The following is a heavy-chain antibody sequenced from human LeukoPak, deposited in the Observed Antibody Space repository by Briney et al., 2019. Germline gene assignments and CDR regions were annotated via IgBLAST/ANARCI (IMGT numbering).Heavy chain of an antibody. V-gene: IGHV1-2*02. Sequence: GASVKVSCKSSGYTFNGYYMHWARRAPGQGLDWMGWINPNNGGTKYAQNFQGRVTMTRDTSINTAYMELSRLRSDDTAVYYCASDRVFTGTDYWGKGTLVTVSS. CDR2: INPNNGGT. CDR1: GYTFNGYY. CDR3: ASDRVFTGTDY. D-gene: IGHD3-9*01. J-gene: IGHJ4*02.